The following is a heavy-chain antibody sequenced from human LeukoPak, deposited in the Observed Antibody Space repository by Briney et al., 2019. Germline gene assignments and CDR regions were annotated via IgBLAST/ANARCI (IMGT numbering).Heavy chain of an antibody. Sequence: PGGSLRLSCAASGFTFSSYAMSWVRQAPGKGLEWVSAISGSGGSTYYADSVKGRFTISRDNSKNTLYLQMNSLRAEDTAVYYCAKGRSSRLLWFGESGRNDAFDIWGQGTMVTVSS. CDR3: AKGRSSRLLWFGESGRNDAFDI. CDR1: GFTFSSYA. J-gene: IGHJ3*02. CDR2: ISGSGGST. D-gene: IGHD3-10*01. V-gene: IGHV3-23*01.